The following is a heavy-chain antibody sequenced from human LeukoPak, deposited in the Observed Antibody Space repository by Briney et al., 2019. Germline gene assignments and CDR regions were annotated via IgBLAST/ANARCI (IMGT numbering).Heavy chain of an antibody. CDR2: IGTAGDT. J-gene: IGHJ3*02. D-gene: IGHD5-18*01. V-gene: IGHV3-13*01. CDR1: GFTFSSYD. CDR3: ARGLRGYTAMVTGAFDI. Sequence: PGGSLRLSCAASGFTFSSYDMHWVRQATGKGLEWVSAIGTAGDTYYPGSVKGRFTISRENAKNSLYLQMNSLRAGDTAVYYCARGLRGYTAMVTGAFDIWGHGTMVTVSS.